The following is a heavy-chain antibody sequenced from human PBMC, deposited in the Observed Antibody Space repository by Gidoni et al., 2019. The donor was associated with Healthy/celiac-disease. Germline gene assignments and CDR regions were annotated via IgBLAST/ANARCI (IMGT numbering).Heavy chain of an antibody. Sequence: EVPLVESGGGLFTPGGLLRPSCGASGLTSRSYSMNWVRQAQGKGLEWVSSISSSSSYIYYADSGKGRFTISRDNAKNSLYLQMNILRAEDTAVYYCARVKARVGGYGRDVWGQGTTVTVSS. CDR2: ISSSSSYI. CDR3: ARVKARVGGYGRDV. CDR1: GLTSRSYS. D-gene: IGHD3-10*01. J-gene: IGHJ6*02. V-gene: IGHV3-21*01.